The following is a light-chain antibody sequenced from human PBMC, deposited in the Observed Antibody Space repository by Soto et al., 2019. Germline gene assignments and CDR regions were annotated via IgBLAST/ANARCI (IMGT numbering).Light chain of an antibody. CDR1: SSNVGGYNY. CDR3: CSYGGTLVV. CDR2: DVT. J-gene: IGLJ2*01. Sequence: QSALTQPRSVSGSPGQSVTISCTGTSSNVGGYNYVSWYQQHPGKTPKVMIHDVTKRPSGVPDRFSGSKSGNTASLTISGLQAEDEADYYCCSYGGTLVVFGGGTKLTVL. V-gene: IGLV2-11*01.